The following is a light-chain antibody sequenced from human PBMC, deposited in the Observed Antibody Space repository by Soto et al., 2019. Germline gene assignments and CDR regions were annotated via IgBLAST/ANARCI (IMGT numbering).Light chain of an antibody. CDR1: QGISNY. CDR3: QQLYTLTFT. CDR2: AAS. V-gene: IGKV1-27*01. J-gene: IGKJ5*01. Sequence: DIQMTQSPSSLSASVGDSVTITCRASQGISNYLAWYQKKPGKVPKIMIYAASTLQSGVPSRFSGSGSGTEFNLTISGLLTEDCAAYQGQQLYTLTFTFGQGTRLEN.